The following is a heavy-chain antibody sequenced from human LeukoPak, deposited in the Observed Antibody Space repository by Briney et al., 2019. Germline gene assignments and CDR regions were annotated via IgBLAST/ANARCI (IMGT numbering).Heavy chain of an antibody. CDR1: GGSISSGGYY. V-gene: IGHV4-31*03. CDR2: IYYSGST. J-gene: IGHJ4*02. Sequence: SETLSLTCTVSGGSISSGGYYWSWIRQHPGKGLEWIGYIYYSGSTYYNPSLKSRVTISVDTSKNQFSLELSSVTAADTAVYYCARADYYDSSGYYYDYFDYWGQGTLVTVSS. D-gene: IGHD3-22*01. CDR3: ARADYYDSSGYYYDYFDY.